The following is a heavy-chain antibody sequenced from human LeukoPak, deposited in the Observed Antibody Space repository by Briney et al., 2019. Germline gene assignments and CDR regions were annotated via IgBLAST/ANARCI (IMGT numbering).Heavy chain of an antibody. D-gene: IGHD6-13*01. V-gene: IGHV3-48*03. CDR1: GFTFSSYE. Sequence: GGSLRLSCAASGFTFSSYEMNWVRQAPGKGLEWVSYISSSGSTIYYADSVKGRFTISRDNAKNSLYLQMNSLRAEDTAVYYCARGYRIAAADYWGQGTLVTVS. CDR2: ISSSGSTI. CDR3: ARGYRIAAADY. J-gene: IGHJ4*02.